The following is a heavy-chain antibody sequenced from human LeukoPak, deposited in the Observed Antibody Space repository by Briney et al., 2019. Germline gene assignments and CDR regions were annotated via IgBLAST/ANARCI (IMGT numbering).Heavy chain of an antibody. D-gene: IGHD3-22*01. Sequence: SETLSLTCTVSGDSFSSYYWSWIRQPAGKGLEWIGRIYSSGGTNYNPSLTSRVTMSVDTSKNQFSLKLSSVTAADTAVYYCARGYDSSGYYHNWFDPWGQGTLVTVSS. CDR1: GDSFSSYY. J-gene: IGHJ5*02. CDR2: IYSSGGT. V-gene: IGHV4-4*07. CDR3: ARGYDSSGYYHNWFDP.